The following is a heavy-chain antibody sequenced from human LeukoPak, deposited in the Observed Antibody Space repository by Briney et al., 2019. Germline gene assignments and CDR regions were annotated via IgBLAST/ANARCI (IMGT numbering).Heavy chain of an antibody. CDR3: ARDRLRWPKIDY. D-gene: IGHD4-23*01. CDR1: GGSISSSDYY. CDR2: IYYSVTT. V-gene: IGHV4-39*07. J-gene: IGHJ4*02. Sequence: PSETLSLTCTVSGGSISSSDYYWGWIRQPPGKGLGWIGSIYYSVTTYYNPSLKSRVTISVDTSKNQFSLKLNSVTAADTAVYYCARDRLRWPKIDYWGQGTLVTVSS.